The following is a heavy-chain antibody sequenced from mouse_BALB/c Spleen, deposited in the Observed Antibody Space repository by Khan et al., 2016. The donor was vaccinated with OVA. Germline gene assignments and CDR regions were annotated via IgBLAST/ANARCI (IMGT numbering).Heavy chain of an antibody. CDR2: ISYSGNT. CDR1: GYSITSDYA. V-gene: IGHV3-2*02. CDR3: ERIRGGDFDY. D-gene: IGHD3-3*01. J-gene: IGHJ2*01. Sequence: EVQLQESGPGLVKPSQSLSLTCTVTGYSITSDYAWNWIRQFPGNNLEWMGYISYSGNTKYNPSLKSLISITRDTSKNQFFLQLNSVTIEDTATYYCERIRGGDFDYWGQGTTLTVSS.